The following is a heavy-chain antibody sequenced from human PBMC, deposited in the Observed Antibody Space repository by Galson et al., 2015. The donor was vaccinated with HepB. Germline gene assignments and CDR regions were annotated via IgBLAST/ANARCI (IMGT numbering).Heavy chain of an antibody. CDR3: TRRVDYGNDFDY. V-gene: IGHV3-73*01. D-gene: IGHD4-17*01. Sequence: SLRLSCAASGFTFSGSAMHWVRQASGKGLEWVGRIRSKANSYATAYAASVKGRFTISRDDSKNTAYLQMNSLKTEDTAVYYCTRRVDYGNDFDYWGQGTLVTVSS. J-gene: IGHJ4*02. CDR2: IRSKANSYAT. CDR1: GFTFSGSA.